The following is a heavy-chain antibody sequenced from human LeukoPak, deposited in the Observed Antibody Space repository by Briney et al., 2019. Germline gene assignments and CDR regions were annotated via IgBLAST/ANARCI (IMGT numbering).Heavy chain of an antibody. CDR3: ARRAGAYSHPYDY. J-gene: IGHJ4*02. CDR1: GFTVSSNS. Sequence: GGSLRLSCTVSGFTVSSNSMSWVRQAPGKGLEWVSFIYSGTIHYSDSVQGRFTISRDNSKNTLYLQTNSLRAEDTAVYYCARRAGAYSHPYDYWGQGTLVTVSS. V-gene: IGHV3-53*01. D-gene: IGHD4/OR15-4a*01. CDR2: IYSGTI.